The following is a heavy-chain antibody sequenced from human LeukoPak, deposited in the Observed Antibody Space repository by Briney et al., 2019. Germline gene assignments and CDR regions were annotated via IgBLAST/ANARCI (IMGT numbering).Heavy chain of an antibody. J-gene: IGHJ6*03. CDR2: ISASGGST. CDR3: AKGSSFGLGYYYYMDV. V-gene: IGHV3-23*01. CDR1: GFTFSSYS. Sequence: GGSLRLSCAASGFTFSSYSMNWVRQAPAKGLEWVSDISASGGSTYYADSVKGRFTISRDNSKNTLYLQMNSLRAEDTAVYYCAKGSSFGLGYYYYMDVWGNGTTVAVSS. D-gene: IGHD5-18*01.